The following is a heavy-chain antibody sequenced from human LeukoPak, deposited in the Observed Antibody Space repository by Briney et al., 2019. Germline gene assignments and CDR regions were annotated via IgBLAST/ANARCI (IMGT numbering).Heavy chain of an antibody. J-gene: IGHJ6*02. CDR1: GFTFSSYW. Sequence: GGSLRLSCTASGFTFSSYWMHWVRQAPGKGLVWVSRISSDGISTNYADPVGGRFTISRDNVKNALYLQMTSLRPEDTALYYCAKDLGSAITSALVLDVWGQGTTVIVSS. V-gene: IGHV3-74*01. CDR3: AKDLGSAITSALVLDV. CDR2: ISSDGIST. D-gene: IGHD2-15*01.